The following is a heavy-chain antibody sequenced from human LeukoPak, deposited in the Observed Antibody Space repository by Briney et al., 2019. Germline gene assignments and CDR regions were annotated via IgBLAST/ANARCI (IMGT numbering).Heavy chain of an antibody. CDR1: GGSIRTYY. V-gene: IGHV4-4*07. Sequence: SETLSLTCTVSGGSIRTYYWSWIRQPAGKGLEWIGRIYASGSTIYNPSLRSRVTMSVDTSKNQFSLKLSSVTAADTAVYYCAREGGVARYYFDYWGQGTLVTVSS. CDR2: IYASGST. CDR3: AREGGVARYYFDY. D-gene: IGHD3-16*01. J-gene: IGHJ4*02.